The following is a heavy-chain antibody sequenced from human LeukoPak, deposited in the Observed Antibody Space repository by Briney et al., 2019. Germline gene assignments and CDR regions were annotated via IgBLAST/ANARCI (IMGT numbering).Heavy chain of an antibody. J-gene: IGHJ4*02. Sequence: ASVKVSCKASGYTFTSYDINWVRQAAGQGLEWMGWMNPNSGNTGYAQKFQGRVTITRNTSISTAYMELSSLRSEDTAVYYCARADSSSWYVFDYWGQGTLVTVSS. D-gene: IGHD6-13*01. CDR3: ARADSSSWYVFDY. V-gene: IGHV1-8*03. CDR2: MNPNSGNT. CDR1: GYTFTSYD.